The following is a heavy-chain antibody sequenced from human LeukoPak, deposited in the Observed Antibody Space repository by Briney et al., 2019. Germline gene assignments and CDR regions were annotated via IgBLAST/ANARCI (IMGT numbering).Heavy chain of an antibody. J-gene: IGHJ1*01. Sequence: SGPTLVNPTQTLTLTCTFSGFSLSTSGVNVGWIRQPPGKALEWLALIYWDDDERYSPSLRNRLTITRDTSKNQVVLTMTNMDPVDTATYYCAHRGGGGYREYFQHWGQGTLVTVSS. CDR2: IYWDDDE. D-gene: IGHD1-26*01. CDR1: GFSLSTSGVN. CDR3: AHRGGGGYREYFQH. V-gene: IGHV2-5*02.